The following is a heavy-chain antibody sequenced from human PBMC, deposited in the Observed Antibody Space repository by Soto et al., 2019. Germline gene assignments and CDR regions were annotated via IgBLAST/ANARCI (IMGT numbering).Heavy chain of an antibody. J-gene: IGHJ4*02. CDR1: GGSLGSSGYY. CDR3: ASIADPGTTHFDF. V-gene: IGHV4-39*01. Sequence: PSETLSLTCTVSGGSLGSSGYYWGWLRQSPGKGLEWIGNIYSSGNTFYNPSLKSRVTISVDTSKNQFYLHLSSVTAADTAIFYCASIADPGTTHFDFWGQGTLVTVSS. D-gene: IGHD1-1*01. CDR2: IYSSGNT.